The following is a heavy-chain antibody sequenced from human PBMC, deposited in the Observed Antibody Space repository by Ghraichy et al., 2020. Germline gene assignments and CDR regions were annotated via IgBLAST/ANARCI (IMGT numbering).Heavy chain of an antibody. D-gene: IGHD3-10*01. J-gene: IGHJ6*03. V-gene: IGHV4-34*01. Sequence: SQTLSLTCAVYGGSFSAYYWSWIRQPPGKGLEWIGEVNHSGSTNYNPYLKSRVIISVETSERQFSLELNSVTAADTAVYYCARGRYYYDSGSIYNANYMDVWGTGTTVTVSS. CDR3: ARGRYYYDSGSIYNANYMDV. CDR1: GGSFSAYY. CDR2: VNHSGST.